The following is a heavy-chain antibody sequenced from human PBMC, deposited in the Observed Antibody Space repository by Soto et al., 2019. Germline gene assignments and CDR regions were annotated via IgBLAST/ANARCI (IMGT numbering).Heavy chain of an antibody. CDR3: ASPRPRWAFDI. Sequence: NPSETLSLTCGVYGGSFSGYYWSWIRQPPGKGLEWIGEINHSGSTNYNPSLKSRVTISIDTSKNQFSLKLTSVTAADTAVYYCASPRPRWAFDIWGQGTMVTVSS. CDR1: GGSFSGYY. J-gene: IGHJ3*02. V-gene: IGHV4-34*01. CDR2: INHSGST.